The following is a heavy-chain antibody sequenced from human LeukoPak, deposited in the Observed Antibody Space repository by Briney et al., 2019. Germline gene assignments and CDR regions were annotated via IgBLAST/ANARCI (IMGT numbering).Heavy chain of an antibody. D-gene: IGHD5/OR15-5a*01. J-gene: IGHJ4*02. CDR1: GFTFSSYA. V-gene: IGHV3-23*01. CDR3: AKQWGYSVPPTIDY. CDR2: ISGSGGST. Sequence: PGGSLRLSCAASGFTFSSYAMSWVRRAPGKGLEWVSAISGSGGSTYYADSVKGRFTISRDNSKNTLYLQMNSLRAEDTAVYYCAKQWGYSVPPTIDYWGQGTLVTVSS.